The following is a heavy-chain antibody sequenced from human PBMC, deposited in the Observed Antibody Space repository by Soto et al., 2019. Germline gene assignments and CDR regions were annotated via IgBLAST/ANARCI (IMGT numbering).Heavy chain of an antibody. CDR1: GYTFTTYS. J-gene: IGHJ4*02. CDR3: ARGPPAATLTHLVY. D-gene: IGHD2-2*01. Sequence: QVQLVQSGAEVKKPGASVKVSCKASGYTFTTYSMHWVRQGPGQRLEWMGWINAGNGDTKYSQKFQGRVTITRDTSATTAYMELSSLRFEDTAVYYCARGPPAATLTHLVYWGQGTLVTVSS. V-gene: IGHV1-3*01. CDR2: INAGNGDT.